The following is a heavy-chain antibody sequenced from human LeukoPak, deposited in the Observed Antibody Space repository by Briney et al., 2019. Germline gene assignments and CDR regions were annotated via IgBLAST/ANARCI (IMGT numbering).Heavy chain of an antibody. Sequence: PSGTLSLTCAVSGGSISSSNWWSWVRQPPGKGLEWIGYIYYSGSTYYNPSLKSRVTISVDTSKNQFSLKLSSVTAADTAVYYCARRAPYSYEWSTLDYWGQGTLVTVSS. D-gene: IGHD5-18*01. V-gene: IGHV4-4*02. CDR1: GGSISSSNW. J-gene: IGHJ4*02. CDR2: IYYSGST. CDR3: ARRAPYSYEWSTLDY.